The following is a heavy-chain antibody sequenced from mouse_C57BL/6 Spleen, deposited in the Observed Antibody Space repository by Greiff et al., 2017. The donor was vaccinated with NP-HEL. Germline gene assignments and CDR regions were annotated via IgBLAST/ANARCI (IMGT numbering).Heavy chain of an antibody. CDR3: ARRDGYGGNYDYYAMDY. CDR1: GYTFTDYY. CDR2: INPNNGGT. J-gene: IGHJ4*01. D-gene: IGHD1-1*02. V-gene: IGHV1-26*01. Sequence: EVQLQQSGPELVKPGASVKISCKASGYTFTDYYMNWVKQSHGKSLEWIGDINPNNGGTSYNQKFKGKATLTVDKSSSTAYMELRSLTSEDSAVYYCARRDGYGGNYDYYAMDYWGQGTSVTVSS.